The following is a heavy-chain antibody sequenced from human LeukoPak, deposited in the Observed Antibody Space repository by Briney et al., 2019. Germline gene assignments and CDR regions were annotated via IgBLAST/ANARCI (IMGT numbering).Heavy chain of an antibody. D-gene: IGHD3-3*01. CDR2: ISYDGSNK. CDR3: AKGATIFGSRRPSENFAY. Sequence: PGRSLRLSCAASGFTFSSYGMHWVRQAPGKGLEWVAVISYDGSNKYYADSVKGRFTISRDNSKNTLYLQMNSLRAEDTAVYYCAKGATIFGSRRPSENFAYWGQGTLVTVSS. V-gene: IGHV3-30*18. CDR1: GFTFSSYG. J-gene: IGHJ4*02.